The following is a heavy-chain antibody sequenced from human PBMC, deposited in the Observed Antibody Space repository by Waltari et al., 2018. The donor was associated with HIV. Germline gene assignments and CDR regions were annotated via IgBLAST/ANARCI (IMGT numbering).Heavy chain of an antibody. Sequence: EVQLVQSGAEVKKPGESLRISCKGSGFRFTSYWISWVRQMPGKGLEWMGRIDPSDSYTNYSPSVQGHVSISADQSISTAYLQWSSLKASDTAMYDCGRHVGQQLSGGQGTLVTVSS. J-gene: IGHJ4*02. CDR2: IDPSDSYT. D-gene: IGHD6-13*01. V-gene: IGHV5-10-1*01. CDR3: GRHVGQQLS. CDR1: GFRFTSYW.